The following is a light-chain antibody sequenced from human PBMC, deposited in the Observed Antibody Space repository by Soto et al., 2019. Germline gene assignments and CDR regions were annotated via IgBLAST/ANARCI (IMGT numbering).Light chain of an antibody. CDR1: TGAVTSNHH. CDR3: LLSYNAARV. Sequence: QTLVTQEPSLTVSPGGTVTLTCGSSTGAVTSNHHPYWFQQKAGQAPRTLIYDTSNKHSWTPARFSGSLLGDKAALTLSGAHPEDEAQYYCLLSYNAARVFGGGTKLTVL. CDR2: DTS. J-gene: IGLJ2*01. V-gene: IGLV7-46*01.